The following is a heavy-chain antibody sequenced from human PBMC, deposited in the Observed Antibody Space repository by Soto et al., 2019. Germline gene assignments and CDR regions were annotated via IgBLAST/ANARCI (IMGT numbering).Heavy chain of an antibody. CDR2: INPNSGGT. CDR1: GYTFTGYY. D-gene: IGHD2-15*01. J-gene: IGHJ6*02. Sequence: ASVKVSCKASGYTFTGYYMHWVRQAPGQGLEWMGWINPNSGGTNYAQKFQGWVTMTRDTSISTAYMELSRLRSDDTAVYYCARETVVAATPHSFRGMDVWGQGTTVTVSS. CDR3: ARETVVAATPHSFRGMDV. V-gene: IGHV1-2*04.